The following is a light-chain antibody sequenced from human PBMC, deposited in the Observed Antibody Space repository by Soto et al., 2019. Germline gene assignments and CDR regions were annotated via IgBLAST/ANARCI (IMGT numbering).Light chain of an antibody. CDR1: SSAVGGYNY. J-gene: IGLJ3*02. CDR2: KVS. CDR3: SSYAGSNNV. Sequence: QSALTQPPSASGSPGQSVTISCTGTSSAVGGYNYVSWYQQHPGKAPKLMIYKVSKRPSGVPDRFSGSKSGNTASLTVSGLQAEDEADYYCSSYAGSNNVFGGGTKLTVL. V-gene: IGLV2-8*01.